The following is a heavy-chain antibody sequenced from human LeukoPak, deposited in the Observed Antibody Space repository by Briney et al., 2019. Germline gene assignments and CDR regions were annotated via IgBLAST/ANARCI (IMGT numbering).Heavy chain of an antibody. J-gene: IGHJ5*02. CDR2: MNPNSGNT. D-gene: IGHD3-9*01. CDR1: GYTFTSYD. V-gene: IGHV1-8*01. Sequence: ASVKVSCKASGYTFTSYDINWLRRATGQGLEWMGWMNPNSGNTGYAQKFQGRVTMTRNTSISTAYMELSSLRSEDTAVYYCARGQPSKTIRYFDWLLSHWFDPWGQGTLVTVSS. CDR3: ARGQPSKTIRYFDWLLSHWFDP.